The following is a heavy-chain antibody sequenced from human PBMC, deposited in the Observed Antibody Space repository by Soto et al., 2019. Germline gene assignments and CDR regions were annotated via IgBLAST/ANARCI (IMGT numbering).Heavy chain of an antibody. CDR3: ARVPDY. CDR2: MYHSGST. V-gene: IGHV4-30-2*01. CDR1: GGSISSGGYS. Sequence: QLQLQESGSGLVKPSQTLSLTCAVSGGSISSGGYSWSWIRQPPGKGLEWIGYMYHSGSTYSNPPRNRRVTRSINRSKSQFSLQLSSVTAADTAVYYSARVPDYWGQGILVTVSS. D-gene: IGHD2-2*01. J-gene: IGHJ4*02.